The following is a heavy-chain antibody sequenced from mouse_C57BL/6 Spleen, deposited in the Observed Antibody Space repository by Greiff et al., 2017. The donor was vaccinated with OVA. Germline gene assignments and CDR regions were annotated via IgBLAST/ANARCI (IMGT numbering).Heavy chain of an antibody. D-gene: IGHD1-1*01. J-gene: IGHJ2*01. V-gene: IGHV1-72*01. CDR1: GYTFTSYW. CDR2: IDPNSGGT. CDR3: VYYYGSSSYFDY. Sequence: QVQLKESGAELVKPGASVKLSCKASGYTFTSYWMHWVKQRPGRGLEWIGRIDPNSGGTKYNEKFKSKATLTVDKPSSTAYMQLSSLTSEDSAVYYCVYYYGSSSYFDYWGQGTTLTVSS.